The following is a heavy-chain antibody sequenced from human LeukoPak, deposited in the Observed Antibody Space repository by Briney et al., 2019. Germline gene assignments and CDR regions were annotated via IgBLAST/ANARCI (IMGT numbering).Heavy chain of an antibody. CDR1: GDSMSTYY. V-gene: IGHV4-4*07. J-gene: IGHJ4*02. CDR3: AGGSRAHLDLVFDY. Sequence: SETLSLTCTVSGDSMSTYYWSWIRQPPGKGLEWIGRIYTSGFTNYNPSLKSRVTMSVDTSKNQFSLKLSSMAAADAAMYYCAGGSRAHLDLVFDYWGQGSLVTVSS. CDR2: IYTSGFT. D-gene: IGHD3-9*01.